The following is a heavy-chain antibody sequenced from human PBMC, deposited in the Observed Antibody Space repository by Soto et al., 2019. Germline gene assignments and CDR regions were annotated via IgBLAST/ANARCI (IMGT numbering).Heavy chain of an antibody. CDR1: GGSFSGYI. CDR2: INHSGSA. V-gene: IGHV4-34*01. J-gene: IGHJ4*02. Sequence: SETLSLTCDVYGGSFSGYIWTWIRQTPGKGLQWIGQINHSGSANYNPSIKSRVTISVHTSNSQFSLGLSSVTAADTAVYYCARGLITGSQYSGGRYYFDSWGQGTQVTVS. D-gene: IGHD1-26*01. CDR3: ARGLITGSQYSGGRYYFDS.